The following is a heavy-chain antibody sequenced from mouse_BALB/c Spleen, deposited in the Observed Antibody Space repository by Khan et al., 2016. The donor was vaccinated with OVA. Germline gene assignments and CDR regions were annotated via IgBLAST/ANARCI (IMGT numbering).Heavy chain of an antibody. CDR3: ARILSVFFDN. J-gene: IGHJ2*01. V-gene: IGHV9-3-1*01. CDR1: GYTFTNYG. CDR2: INTHTGES. Sequence: QIQLVQSGPEVKKPGETVKISCKASGYTFTNYGMNWMKQAPGKGLKWMGWINTHTGESTYADDFKGRFAFSLETSANTAYLHINNLKNEDTATYFCARILSVFFDNWGQGTTLTVSS. D-gene: IGHD6-2*01.